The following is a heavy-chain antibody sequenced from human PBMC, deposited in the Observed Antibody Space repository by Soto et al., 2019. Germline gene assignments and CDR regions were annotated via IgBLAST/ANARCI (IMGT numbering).Heavy chain of an antibody. CDR1: GDSVSSNSAA. CDR2: TYYRSKWYN. V-gene: IGHV6-1*01. D-gene: IGHD6-13*01. J-gene: IGHJ5*02. Sequence: QSQTLSLTCAISGDSVSSNSAAWNWIRQSPSGGLEWLGRTYYRSKWYNDYAVSVKSRITINPDTSKNQFSLQLNSVTPEDTAVYYCARDGQQLVRDWFDPWGQGTLVTVSS. CDR3: ARDGQQLVRDWFDP.